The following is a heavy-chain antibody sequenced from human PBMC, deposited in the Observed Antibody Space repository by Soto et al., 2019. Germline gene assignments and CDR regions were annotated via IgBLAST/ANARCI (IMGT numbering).Heavy chain of an antibody. CDR3: AKASTGYSSTSPPGY. Sequence: QVQLVESGGGVVQPGRSLRLSCAASGFTFSSYGMHWVRQAPGKGLEWVAVISYDGSKKYYADSVKGRFTISRDNSKNTLYLQMNSLRAEDTAVYYCAKASTGYSSTSPPGYWGQGTLVTVSS. V-gene: IGHV3-30*18. D-gene: IGHD6-13*01. CDR1: GFTFSSYG. J-gene: IGHJ4*02. CDR2: ISYDGSKK.